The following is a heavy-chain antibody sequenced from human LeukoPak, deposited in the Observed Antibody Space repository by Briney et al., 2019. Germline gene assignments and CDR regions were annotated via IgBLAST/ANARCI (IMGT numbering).Heavy chain of an antibody. D-gene: IGHD2-15*01. CDR2: ISGSGGST. Sequence: GGTLRLSCAASGFIFSSYGMSWVRQAPGKGLEWVSAISGSGGSTYYADSVKGRFTISRDNSKNTLYLQMNNLRVEDTAVYYCARGCSGALCYLGYWGQGTLATVSS. CDR1: GFIFSSYG. CDR3: ARGCSGALCYLGY. V-gene: IGHV3-23*01. J-gene: IGHJ4*02.